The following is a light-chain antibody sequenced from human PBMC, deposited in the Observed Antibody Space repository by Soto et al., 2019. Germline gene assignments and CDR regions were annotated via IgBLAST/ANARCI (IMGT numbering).Light chain of an antibody. Sequence: DIQMTQSPSTLSASVGDRVSVTCRASHSISRQLAWYQQKPGKAPNLLIYQASNLETGVPSRFSGSGSGTEFTXTISXXQPXDLAXXXXLXYQSYWTFGQGTKVEVK. J-gene: IGKJ1*01. CDR2: QAS. CDR3: LXYQSYWT. CDR1: HSISRQ. V-gene: IGKV1-5*03.